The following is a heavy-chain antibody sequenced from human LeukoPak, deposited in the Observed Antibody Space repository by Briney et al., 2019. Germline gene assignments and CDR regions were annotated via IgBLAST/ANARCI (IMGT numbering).Heavy chain of an antibody. J-gene: IGHJ4*02. CDR1: GGSISSYY. CDR3: ARSPSIAAAGFDY. D-gene: IGHD6-13*01. CDR2: IYYSGST. Sequence: SETLSLTCTVSGGSISSYYWSWIRQPPGKGLEWIGYIYYSGSTNYNPSLKSRVTISVDTSKNQFSLKLSAVTAADTAVYYCARSPSIAAAGFDYWGQGTLVTVSS. V-gene: IGHV4-59*08.